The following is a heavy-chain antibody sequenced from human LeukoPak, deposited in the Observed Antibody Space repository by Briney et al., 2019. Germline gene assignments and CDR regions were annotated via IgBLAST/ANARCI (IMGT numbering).Heavy chain of an antibody. CDR2: ISYDGSNK. J-gene: IGHJ6*02. V-gene: IGHV3-30*04. CDR3: ARDRRDTAMARGYYYGMDV. Sequence: GGSLRLSCAASGFTLSSYAMHWVRQAPGKGLEWVAVISYDGSNKYYADSVKGRFTISRDNSKNTLYLQMNSLRAEDTAVYYCARDRRDTAMARGYYYGMDVWGQGTTVTVSS. D-gene: IGHD5-18*01. CDR1: GFTLSSYA.